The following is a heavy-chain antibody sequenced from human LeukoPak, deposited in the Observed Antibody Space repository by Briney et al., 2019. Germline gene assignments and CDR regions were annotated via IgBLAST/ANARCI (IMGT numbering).Heavy chain of an antibody. CDR2: ISGSGGST. CDR3: AKDLGRSSVYSYLH. CDR1: GFTFSSYA. D-gene: IGHD3-22*01. J-gene: IGHJ4*02. Sequence: GGSLRLSCAASGFTFSSYAMSWVRQAPGKGLEWVSAISGSGGSTYYADSVKGRFTISRDNSKNTLYLQMNSLRAEDTAVYYCAKDLGRSSVYSYLHGGQGTLVTVSS. V-gene: IGHV3-23*01.